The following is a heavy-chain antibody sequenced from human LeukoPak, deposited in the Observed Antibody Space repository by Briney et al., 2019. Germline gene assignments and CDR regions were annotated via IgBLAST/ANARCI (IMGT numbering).Heavy chain of an antibody. J-gene: IGHJ1*01. CDR3: ARELDH. CDR1: GFNFSDSW. V-gene: IGHV3-74*01. Sequence: GGSLRLSCAGSGFNFSDSWMHWVRHAPGKGLVWGSRIKTDGSQVNYAHSAEGRFTISRDNAKNTLYLQMNSVRAEDTAVYCCARELDHWGQGTLVTVSS. CDR2: IKTDGSQV. D-gene: IGHD1-1*01.